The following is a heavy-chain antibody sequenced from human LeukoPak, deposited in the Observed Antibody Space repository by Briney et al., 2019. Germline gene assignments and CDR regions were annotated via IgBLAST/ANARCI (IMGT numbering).Heavy chain of an antibody. Sequence: PGGSLRLSCAASGFTFDDYAMHWVRQAPGKGLEWVSGISWNSGSIGYADSVKGRFTISRDNAKNSLYLQMNSLRAEDMALYYCAKDSTGEGGPFDHWGQGTLVTVSS. CDR2: ISWNSGSI. CDR1: GFTFDDYA. V-gene: IGHV3-9*03. D-gene: IGHD3-10*01. J-gene: IGHJ4*02. CDR3: AKDSTGEGGPFDH.